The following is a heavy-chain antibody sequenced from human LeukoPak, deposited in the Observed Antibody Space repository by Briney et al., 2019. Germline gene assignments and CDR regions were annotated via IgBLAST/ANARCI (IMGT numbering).Heavy chain of an antibody. J-gene: IGHJ4*02. CDR3: AGNYYGSGSYYSEDRY. CDR1: GGSISSGSYY. D-gene: IGHD3-10*01. Sequence: PSQTLSLTCTVSGGSISSGSYYWSWIRQPAGKGLEWIGRIYTSGSTNYNPSLKSRVTISVDTSKNQFSLKLSSVTAADTAVYYCAGNYYGSGSYYSEDRYWGQGTLVTVSS. V-gene: IGHV4-61*02. CDR2: IYTSGST.